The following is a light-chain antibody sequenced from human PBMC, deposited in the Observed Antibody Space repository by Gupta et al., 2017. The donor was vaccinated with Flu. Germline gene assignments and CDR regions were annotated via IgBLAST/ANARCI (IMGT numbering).Light chain of an antibody. CDR1: TSDVGGYNS. CDR3: SSYTSGSTLVGA. J-gene: IGLJ2*01. V-gene: IGLV2-14*01. Sequence: QSALTQPVSVSGSPGQSIPISCTGLTSDVGGYNSVSWYQQRPGTAPKLMIYDVSNRPSGSSNRFSGSKSGNTASLTISGLQAEDEADYYCSSYTSGSTLVGAFGGGTKLTVL. CDR2: DVS.